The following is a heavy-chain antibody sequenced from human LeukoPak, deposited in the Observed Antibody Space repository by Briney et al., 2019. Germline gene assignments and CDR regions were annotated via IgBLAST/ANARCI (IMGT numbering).Heavy chain of an antibody. Sequence: PSETLSLTCAVSGGSFSFYFCHWIRQSPGKGLEWIGEIDNRGSIQYNPSLRSRVTISLDTSRNHFSLKLASVTAADTAVYFCARDSHSEFEWGQGTLVTVSS. D-gene: IGHD1-14*01. CDR1: GGSFSFYF. CDR2: IDNRGSI. CDR3: ARDSHSEFE. V-gene: IGHV4-34*01. J-gene: IGHJ4*02.